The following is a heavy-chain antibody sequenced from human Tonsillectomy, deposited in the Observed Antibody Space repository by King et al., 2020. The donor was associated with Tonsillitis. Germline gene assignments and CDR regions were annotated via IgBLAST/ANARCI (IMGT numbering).Heavy chain of an antibody. CDR3: ARVVVDGCNQPPYYYYYMDV. V-gene: IGHV4-59*01. Sequence: VQLQESGPGLVKPSETLSLTCTVSGGSISGYYWSWIRQPPGKGLEWIGYIYSSGRTNYNLSLKSRVTISLDTSTNEVSLELSSVTAADTAVYYCARVVVDGCNQPPYYYYYMDVWGKGTTVTVSS. CDR1: GGSISGYY. D-gene: IGHD3-22*01. J-gene: IGHJ6*03. CDR2: IYSSGRT.